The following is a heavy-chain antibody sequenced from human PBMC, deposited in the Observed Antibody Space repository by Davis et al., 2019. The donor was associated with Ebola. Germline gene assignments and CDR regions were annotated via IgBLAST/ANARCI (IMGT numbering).Heavy chain of an antibody. D-gene: IGHD2-2*01. Sequence: MPSETLSLTCTVSGDSITRTSYYWGWIRQPPGQGLEWIGTISYSVTTYYNPSLKSRVTISVGTSKTQLSLRLSFVTAADTAVYYCARQGDIVVVSSAMFSSYNWFDPWGQGTLVTVSS. V-gene: IGHV4-39*01. CDR1: GDSITRTSYY. CDR3: ARQGDIVVVSSAMFSSYNWFDP. CDR2: ISYSVTT. J-gene: IGHJ5*02.